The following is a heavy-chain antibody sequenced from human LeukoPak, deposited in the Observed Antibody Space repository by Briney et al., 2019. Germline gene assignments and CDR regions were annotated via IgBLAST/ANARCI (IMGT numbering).Heavy chain of an antibody. J-gene: IGHJ2*01. D-gene: IGHD3-22*01. CDR3: ARDRYYYNTGSYFSFDL. V-gene: IGHV4-59*01. CDR1: GGSISSNY. Sequence: SETLSLTCTVSGGSISSNYWSWIRQPPGKGLEWIGYIYYSGSTNYTPSLKSRVTISVDTSKNQFSLKLSSVTAADTAVYYCARDRYYYNTGSYFSFDLWGRGTLVTVSS. CDR2: IYYSGST.